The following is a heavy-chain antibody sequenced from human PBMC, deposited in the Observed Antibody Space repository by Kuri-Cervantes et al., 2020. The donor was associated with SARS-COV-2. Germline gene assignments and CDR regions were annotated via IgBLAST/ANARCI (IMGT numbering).Heavy chain of an antibody. CDR1: GGSISSSSYY. J-gene: IGHJ6*02. D-gene: IGHD2-2*02. V-gene: IGHV4-39*07. CDR3: AAGEVVVPAAIYYYGMDV. CDR2: IYYSGST. Sequence: SETLSLTCTVSGGSISSSSYYWGWIRQPPGKGLEWIGSIYYSGSTYYNPSLKSRVTISVDTSKNQFSLKLSSVTAADTAVYYCAAGEVVVPAAIYYYGMDVWGQGTTVTVSS.